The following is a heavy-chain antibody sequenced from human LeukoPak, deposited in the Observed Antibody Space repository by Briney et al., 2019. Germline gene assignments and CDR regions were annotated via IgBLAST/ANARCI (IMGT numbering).Heavy chain of an antibody. CDR2: ISSSSSTI. J-gene: IGHJ4*02. D-gene: IGHD1-7*01. CDR1: GLTFSSYS. Sequence: PGGSLRLSCAASGLTFSSYSMNWVRQAPGKGLEWVSYISSSSSTIYYADSVKGRFTISRDNAKNSLYLQMNSLRAEDTAVYYCAREHDITGTTGDYWGQGTLVTVSS. CDR3: AREHDITGTTGDY. V-gene: IGHV3-48*01.